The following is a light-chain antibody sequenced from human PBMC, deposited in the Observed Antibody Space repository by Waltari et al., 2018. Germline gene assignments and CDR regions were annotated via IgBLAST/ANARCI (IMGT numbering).Light chain of an antibody. V-gene: IGLV3-21*04. CDR3: HVWHPDMDPGV. CDR1: KLGGSS. Sequence: SYALTQPPSVSVAPGATARITGGGDKLGGSSAHWYQQKPGQAPVLVIFYDSDRPSGIPERFSGSNSGNTATLTISSVEAGDEAKYYCHVWHPDMDPGVFGPGTEVSV. J-gene: IGLJ1*01. CDR2: YDS.